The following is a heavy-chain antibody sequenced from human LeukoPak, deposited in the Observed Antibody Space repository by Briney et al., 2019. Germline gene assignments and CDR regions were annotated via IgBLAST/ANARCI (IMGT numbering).Heavy chain of an antibody. CDR3: AKIIIIEVDAFDV. J-gene: IGHJ3*01. CDR1: GDSIRSYY. CDR2: ISGSGGNT. V-gene: IGHV3-23*01. Sequence: PSETLSLTGTVSGDSIRSYYWSWIRQPPGKGQEWVSAISGSGGNTYYADSVKGRFTISRDNSKNTLYLQMDSLRAEDTAVYYCAKIIIIEVDAFDVWGQGTMVTVSS. D-gene: IGHD3-16*02.